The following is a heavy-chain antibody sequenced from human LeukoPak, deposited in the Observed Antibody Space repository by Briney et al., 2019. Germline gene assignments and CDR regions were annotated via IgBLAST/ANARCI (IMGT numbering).Heavy chain of an antibody. Sequence: SETLSLTCTVSGRSMSTHYWSWIRQPPGKGLEWVGFIFYSGSATYNPSLQSRLAISLDTSSNQFSLKLSSVTAADTAVYYCARVSVGGTGPDYWGQGTLVTVAS. J-gene: IGHJ4*02. D-gene: IGHD1-14*01. CDR1: GRSMSTHY. CDR2: IFYSGSA. CDR3: ARVSVGGTGPDY. V-gene: IGHV4-59*11.